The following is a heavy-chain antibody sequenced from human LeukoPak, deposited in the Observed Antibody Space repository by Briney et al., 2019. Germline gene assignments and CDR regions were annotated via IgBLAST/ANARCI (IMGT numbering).Heavy chain of an antibody. D-gene: IGHD5-24*01. CDR2: VTGSGGST. CDR3: ARGKDGYSFDY. J-gene: IGHJ4*02. CDR1: GFTFSSYA. V-gene: IGHV3-23*01. Sequence: GGSMRLACAASGFTFSSYAVSWVRQAPGKGLEWVSAVTGSGGSTFYADSVKGRFTISRDNAKNSLYLQMNSLRAEDTAVYYCARGKDGYSFDYWGQGTLVTVSS.